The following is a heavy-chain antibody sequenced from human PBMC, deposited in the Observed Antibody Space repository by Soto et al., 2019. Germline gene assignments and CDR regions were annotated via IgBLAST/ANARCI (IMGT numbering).Heavy chain of an antibody. CDR3: ARGGDYYDSSGYYFDY. Sequence: PSETLSLTCAVSGGSISSGGYSWSWIRQPPGKGLEWIGYIYHSGSTYYNPSLKSRVTISVDRSKNQFSLKLSSVTAADTAVYYCARGGDYYDSSGYYFDYWGQGTLVTVS. CDR1: GGSISSGGYS. V-gene: IGHV4-30-2*01. D-gene: IGHD3-22*01. CDR2: IYHSGST. J-gene: IGHJ4*02.